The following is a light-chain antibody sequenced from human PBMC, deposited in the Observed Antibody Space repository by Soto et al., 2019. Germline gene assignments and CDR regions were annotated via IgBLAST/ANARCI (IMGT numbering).Light chain of an antibody. V-gene: IGKV1-39*01. CDR2: AAS. J-gene: IGKJ1*01. CDR1: QSIRSY. CDR3: QQSYSPPRT. Sequence: DIQMTQSPSSLSASVGDTVIIXXRASQSIRSYLNWYQQKPGKAPKIXIYAASTLQSGVPSRFSGSASGTDFTLTISSLQPEDFATYYCQQSYSPPRTFGQGTKVDIK.